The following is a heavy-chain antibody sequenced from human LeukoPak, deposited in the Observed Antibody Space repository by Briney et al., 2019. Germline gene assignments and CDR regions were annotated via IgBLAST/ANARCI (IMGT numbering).Heavy chain of an antibody. J-gene: IGHJ6*03. Sequence: ASVKVSCKASGYTFTGYYMHWVRQAPGQGLEWMGRINPNSGGTNYAQKFQGRVTMTRDTSISTAYMELSRLRSDVTAVYYCARAGVRGVIPSYYYYMDVWGKGTTVTVSS. CDR2: INPNSGGT. D-gene: IGHD3-10*01. CDR1: GYTFTGYY. V-gene: IGHV1-2*06. CDR3: ARAGVRGVIPSYYYYMDV.